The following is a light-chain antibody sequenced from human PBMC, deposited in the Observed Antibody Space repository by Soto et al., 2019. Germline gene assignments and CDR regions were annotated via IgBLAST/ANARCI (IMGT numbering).Light chain of an antibody. CDR1: QSVSNN. CDR2: GAS. Sequence: EIVFTQSPGTLSLSPWERATLSCRASQSVSNNYLAWYQQKPGQAPRLLIYGASNRATVIPARFSGSGSGTEFTLTISSLQSEDFAVYYCQQYNDWPPITFGQGTRLEIK. V-gene: IGKV3-15*01. J-gene: IGKJ5*01. CDR3: QQYNDWPPIT.